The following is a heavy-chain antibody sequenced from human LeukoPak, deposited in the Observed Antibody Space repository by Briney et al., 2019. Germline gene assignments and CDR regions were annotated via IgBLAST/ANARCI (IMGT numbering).Heavy chain of an antibody. CDR3: ARPRGYTGYDYYYYYYMDV. Sequence: SETLSLTCTVSGGSISSSSYYWGWLRQPPGKGLEWIGSIYYSGSTYYNPSLKRRVTISVDTSNNQFSLKLSSVTAADTAVYYCARPRGYTGYDYYYYYYMDVWGKGTTVTVSS. V-gene: IGHV4-39*01. J-gene: IGHJ6*03. D-gene: IGHD5-12*01. CDR1: GGSISSSSYY. CDR2: IYYSGST.